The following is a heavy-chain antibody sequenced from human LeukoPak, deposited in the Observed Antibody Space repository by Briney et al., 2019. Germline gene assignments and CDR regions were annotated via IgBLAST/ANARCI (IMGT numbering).Heavy chain of an antibody. CDR2: ISAYKGNT. Sequence: ASVTLCFKASGYTFTIYGISWVRQAPGQGLEWMGWISAYKGNTNYAQKLQGRVTITSDTSTSAAYIELRSLRSDDTAVYYCARRYSVCSGGSCRAFDYWGQGTLVSVSS. D-gene: IGHD2-15*01. J-gene: IGHJ4*02. CDR1: GYTFTIYG. CDR3: ARRYSVCSGGSCRAFDY. V-gene: IGHV1-18*01.